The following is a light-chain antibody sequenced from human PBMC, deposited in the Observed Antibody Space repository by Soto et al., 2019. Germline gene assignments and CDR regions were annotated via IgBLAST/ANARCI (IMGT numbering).Light chain of an antibody. J-gene: IGKJ5*01. CDR1: QDISNY. CDR2: DAS. CDR3: QEYDNLPIT. V-gene: IGKV1-33*01. Sequence: DIQMTPSPSSLSASVGDRVTITCQASQDISNYLNWYQQKPGQAPKLLIYDASNLEAGIPSRFSGSGSWTDFTFTISSLQPEDIATYYCQEYDNLPITFGQGTRLEIK.